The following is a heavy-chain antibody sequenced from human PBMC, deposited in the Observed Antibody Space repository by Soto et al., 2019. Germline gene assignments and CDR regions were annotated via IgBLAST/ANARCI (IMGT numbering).Heavy chain of an antibody. V-gene: IGHV4-39*01. CDR2: IYYSGST. J-gene: IGHJ6*02. Sequence: SETLSLTCTVSGGSISSSSYYWGWIRQPPGKGLEWIGSIYYSGSTYYNPSLKSRVTISVDTSKNQFSLKLSSVTAADTAVYYCATKGPAAGKFYGMDVWGQGTTVTVSS. D-gene: IGHD6-13*01. CDR1: GGSISSSSYY. CDR3: ATKGPAAGKFYGMDV.